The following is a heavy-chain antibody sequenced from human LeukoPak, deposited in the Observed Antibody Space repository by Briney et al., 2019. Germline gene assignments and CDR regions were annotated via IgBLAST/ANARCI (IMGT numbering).Heavy chain of an antibody. CDR1: GFTFSSYG. Sequence: GGSLRLSCAASGFTFSSYGMHWVRQAPGKGLEWVAVISYDGSNKYYADSVKGRFTISRDNSKNTLYLQMNSLRAEDTAVYYCAKDIDYGGNSGLDVWGKGTTVTVSS. V-gene: IGHV3-30*18. CDR2: ISYDGSNK. D-gene: IGHD4-23*01. CDR3: AKDIDYGGNSGLDV. J-gene: IGHJ6*04.